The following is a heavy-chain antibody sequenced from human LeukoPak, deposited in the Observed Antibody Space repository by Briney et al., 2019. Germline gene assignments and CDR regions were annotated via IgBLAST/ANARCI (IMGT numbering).Heavy chain of an antibody. Sequence: TSETLSLTCTVSGGSISSYYWSWIRQPPGKGLEWIGYIYYSGSTNYNPSLKSRVTISVDTSKNQFSLKLSSVTAADTAVYYCARDKGDYGDYYWFDPWGQGTLVTASS. CDR2: IYYSGST. CDR3: ARDKGDYGDYYWFDP. CDR1: GGSISSYY. D-gene: IGHD4-17*01. V-gene: IGHV4-59*01. J-gene: IGHJ5*02.